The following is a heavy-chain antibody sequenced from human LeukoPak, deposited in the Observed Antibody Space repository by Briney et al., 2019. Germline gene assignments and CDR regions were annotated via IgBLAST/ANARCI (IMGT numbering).Heavy chain of an antibody. D-gene: IGHD3-22*01. CDR3: ARDQVRYYYDSSGYYPHFDY. Sequence: ASVKVSCKVSGYTLTELSMHWVRQAPGKGLEWMGSFNPKDGETIYAQKFQGRVTMTEDTSTSTAYMELRSLRSDDTAVYYCARDQVRYYYDSSGYYPHFDYWGQGTLVTVSS. CDR2: FNPKDGET. V-gene: IGHV1-24*01. CDR1: GYTLTELS. J-gene: IGHJ4*02.